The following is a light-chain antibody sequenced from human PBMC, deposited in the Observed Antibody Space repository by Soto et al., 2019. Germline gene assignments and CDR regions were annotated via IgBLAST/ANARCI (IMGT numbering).Light chain of an antibody. J-gene: IGKJ4*01. CDR1: QGIGSD. V-gene: IGKV1-9*01. CDR3: QQLNSYPLT. CDR2: GAS. Sequence: DIQLTQSPSFLSASVGDRVTITCRASQGIGSDLVWYQQKPVKAPKLLIYGASTLQGGVSSRFSGSGSGTEFTLTISSLQPEDFATYYCQQLNSYPLTFVGGTKVEIK.